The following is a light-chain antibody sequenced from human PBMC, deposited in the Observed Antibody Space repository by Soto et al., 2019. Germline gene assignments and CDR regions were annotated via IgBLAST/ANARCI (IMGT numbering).Light chain of an antibody. CDR1: QSISSW. CDR2: RAS. CDR3: QRNSRSST. Sequence: DIQMTQSPSTLSASIGGRVTITCRTSQSISSWLAWYQQKPGKAPKLLIYRASSLQSGVPSRFSGRGSGTESITTISIQQPDDVATYYCQRNSRSSTFGQGTKVEIK. J-gene: IGKJ1*01. V-gene: IGKV1-5*03.